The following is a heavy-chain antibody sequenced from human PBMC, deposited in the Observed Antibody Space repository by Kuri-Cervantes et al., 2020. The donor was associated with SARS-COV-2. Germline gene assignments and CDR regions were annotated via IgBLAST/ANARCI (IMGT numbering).Heavy chain of an antibody. J-gene: IGHJ4*02. V-gene: IGHV1-69*06. D-gene: IGHD5-24*01. Sequence: SVKVSCKASGGTFSSYAISWVRQAPGQGLEWMGGIIPIFGTANYAQKFQGRVTITADKSTSTAYMGLSSLRSEDTAVYYCARFGSQEDGYNSGNYWGQGTLVTVSS. CDR2: IIPIFGTA. CDR1: GGTFSSYA. CDR3: ARFGSQEDGYNSGNY.